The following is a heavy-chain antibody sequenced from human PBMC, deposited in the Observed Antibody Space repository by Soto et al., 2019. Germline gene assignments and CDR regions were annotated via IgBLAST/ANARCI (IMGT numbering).Heavy chain of an antibody. Sequence: PGGSLRLSCAASGFTFSSYGMHWVRQAPGKGLEWVAVISYDGSNKYCADSVKGRFTISRDNSKNTLYLQMNSLRAEDTAVYYCAKDGEELRFLEWFYGMDVWGQGTTVTVSS. CDR3: AKDGEELRFLEWFYGMDV. D-gene: IGHD3-3*01. CDR2: ISYDGSNK. V-gene: IGHV3-30*18. CDR1: GFTFSSYG. J-gene: IGHJ6*02.